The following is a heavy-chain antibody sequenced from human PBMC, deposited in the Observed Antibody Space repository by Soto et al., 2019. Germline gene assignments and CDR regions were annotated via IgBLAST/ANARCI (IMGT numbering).Heavy chain of an antibody. CDR1: GGTFSSYA. CDR3: ARDRAPSSGYYPYWFDP. V-gene: IGHV1-69*12. Sequence: QVQLVQSGAEVKKPGSSVKVSCKASGGTFSSYAISWVRQAPGQGLEWMGEIIPIFDTANYAQKFQGRVTITADESTSTAYLELCRLRSEDTAVYYCARDRAPSSGYYPYWFDPWGQGTLVTVSS. CDR2: IIPIFDTA. D-gene: IGHD3-22*01. J-gene: IGHJ5*02.